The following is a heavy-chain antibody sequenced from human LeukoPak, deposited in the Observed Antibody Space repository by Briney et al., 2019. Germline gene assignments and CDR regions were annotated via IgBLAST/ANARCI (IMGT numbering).Heavy chain of an antibody. CDR2: IIPIFGTA. CDR1: GGTFSSYA. V-gene: IGHV1-69*13. J-gene: IGHJ4*02. D-gene: IGHD3-3*01. CDR3: ARVFWSGYPYYFDY. Sequence: SVNVSSKAPGGTFSSYAISWVRQAPGHGLEWRGGIIPIFGTANYAQKFPGRVTTTADEPTRTAYMERSSLRSEDTAVYYCARVFWSGYPYYFDYWGQGTLVTVSS.